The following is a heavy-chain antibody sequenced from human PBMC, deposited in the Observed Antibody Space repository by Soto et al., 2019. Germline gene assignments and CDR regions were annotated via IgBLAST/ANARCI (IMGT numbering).Heavy chain of an antibody. CDR2: INPRGETR. Sequence: GGSLRLSCAASGFTFSDYYMNWIRQAPGQGLEWLSFINPRGETRYIADSIRGRFTFSRDNARRSLYLQMDRLRADDTAVYYCARSGIPLIEALDSWGHGTLVTVSS. D-gene: IGHD1-1*01. CDR3: ARSGIPLIEALDS. V-gene: IGHV3-11*01. J-gene: IGHJ5*01. CDR1: GFTFSDYY.